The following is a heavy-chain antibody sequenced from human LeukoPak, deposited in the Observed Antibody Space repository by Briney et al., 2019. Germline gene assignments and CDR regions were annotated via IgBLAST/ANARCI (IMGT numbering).Heavy chain of an antibody. CDR3: ARQTYYYGSGSYSKDYYYGMDV. D-gene: IGHD3-10*01. J-gene: IGHJ6*02. V-gene: IGHV4-34*01. Sequence: SETLSLTCAVYGGSFSAYYWSWIRQPPGKGLEWIGEINHSGSTNYNPSLKSRVTISVDTSKNQFSLKLSSVTAADTAVYYCARQTYYYGSGSYSKDYYYGMDVWGQGTTVTVSS. CDR1: GGSFSAYY. CDR2: INHSGST.